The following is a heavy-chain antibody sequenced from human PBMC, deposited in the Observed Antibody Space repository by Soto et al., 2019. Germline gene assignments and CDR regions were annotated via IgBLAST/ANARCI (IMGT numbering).Heavy chain of an antibody. Sequence: GGSLRLSCAASGFTFTRYSMNWVRQAPGKGLEWVSSISSTTNYIYYGDSMKGRFTISRDNAKNSLYLEMNSLRAEDTTVYYCARESEDLTSNFDYWGQGTLVTVSS. CDR3: ARESEDLTSNFDY. J-gene: IGHJ4*02. V-gene: IGHV3-21*06. CDR2: ISSTTNYI. CDR1: GFTFTRYS.